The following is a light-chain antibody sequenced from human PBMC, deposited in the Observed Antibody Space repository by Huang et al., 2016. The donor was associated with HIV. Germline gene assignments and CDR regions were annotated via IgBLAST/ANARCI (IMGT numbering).Light chain of an antibody. CDR1: QGITED. CDR3: LQDHNYPRT. V-gene: IGKV1-6*01. Sequence: AIQMTQSPSSLSASVGDRVTITCRASQGITEDLAWYQQKPGKAPKLLISGVSTLRSGVPSRFSGSGSGTDFTLTISSLQPEDYATYYCLQDHNYPRTFGQGTKVEI. J-gene: IGKJ1*01. CDR2: GVS.